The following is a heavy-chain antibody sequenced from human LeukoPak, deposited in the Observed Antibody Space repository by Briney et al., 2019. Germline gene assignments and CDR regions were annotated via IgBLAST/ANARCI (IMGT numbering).Heavy chain of an antibody. CDR3: ARLRPQDAFDI. V-gene: IGHV5-51*01. J-gene: IGHJ3*02. CDR1: GYSFTSHW. CDR2: IYPRDSNT. Sequence: GESLKISCKGSGYGSGYSFTSHWIAWVRQMPGKGLEWMGIIYPRDSNTIYSPSFQGQVTISADKSISTAYLQWSSLKASDTAMYYCARLRPQDAFDIWGQGTMVTVSS.